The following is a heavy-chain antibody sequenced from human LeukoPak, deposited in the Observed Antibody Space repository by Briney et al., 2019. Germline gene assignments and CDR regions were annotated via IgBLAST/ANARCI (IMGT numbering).Heavy chain of an antibody. CDR3: ARAPHYYDSSGYYAGFDY. J-gene: IGHJ4*02. Sequence: SGGSLRPSCAASGFTFDDYGMSWVRQAPGKGLEWVSGINWNGGSTGYADSVKGRFTISRDNAKNSLYLQMNSLRAEDTALYYCARAPHYYDSSGYYAGFDYWGQGTLVTVSS. V-gene: IGHV3-20*04. CDR2: INWNGGST. CDR1: GFTFDDYG. D-gene: IGHD3-22*01.